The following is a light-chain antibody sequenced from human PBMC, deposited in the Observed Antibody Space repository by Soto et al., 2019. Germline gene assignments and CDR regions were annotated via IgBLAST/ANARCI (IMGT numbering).Light chain of an antibody. CDR2: DAS. V-gene: IGKV1-33*01. CDR1: QDISNY. Sequence: DIPMTKSPSSLSASVGDRVTITCQASQDISNYLNWXQQKPGXXPXLLIYDASNLEAGVPSRFKVIGSGTDFPFSFSRLQPEDIATDDCQQYENLPTFGPGTRLEIK. J-gene: IGKJ5*01. CDR3: QQYENLPT.